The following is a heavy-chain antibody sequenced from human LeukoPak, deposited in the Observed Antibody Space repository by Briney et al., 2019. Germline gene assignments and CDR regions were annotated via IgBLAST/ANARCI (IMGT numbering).Heavy chain of an antibody. CDR3: ARGVRLGELSLHFDY. J-gene: IGHJ4*02. Sequence: GGSLRLSCAASGFTFSSYAMHWVRQAPGKGLEWVAVISYDGSNKYYADSVKGRFTISRDNSKNTLYLQMNSLRAEDTAVYYCARGVRLGELSLHFDYWGQGTLVTVS. CDR1: GFTFSSYA. V-gene: IGHV3-30-3*01. CDR2: ISYDGSNK. D-gene: IGHD3-16*02.